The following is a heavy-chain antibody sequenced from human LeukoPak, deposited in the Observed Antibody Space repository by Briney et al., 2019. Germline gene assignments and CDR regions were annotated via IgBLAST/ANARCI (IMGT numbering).Heavy chain of an antibody. Sequence: PGRSLRLSCAASGFTFSSYAMHWVRQAPGKGLEWVAVISYDGSNKYYADSVKGRFTISRDNAKNSLYLQMNSLRAEDTAVYYCARVLDQYNYGALDYWGQGTLVTVSS. J-gene: IGHJ4*02. V-gene: IGHV3-30-3*01. D-gene: IGHD4/OR15-4a*01. CDR2: ISYDGSNK. CDR1: GFTFSSYA. CDR3: ARVLDQYNYGALDY.